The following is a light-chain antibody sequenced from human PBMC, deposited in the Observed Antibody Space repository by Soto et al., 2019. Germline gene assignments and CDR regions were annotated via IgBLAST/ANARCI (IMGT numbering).Light chain of an antibody. J-gene: IGKJ1*01. V-gene: IGKV3-15*01. Sequence: EILLTQSPATLSVSPGGRATLSCRASQSVSIDLAWYQQKPGQPPRLLIYVASTKAPGIPTRFSGSGSGAEFTLTISSLQSEDFAVYYCHQYNSWPPTFGQGTKVDIK. CDR1: QSVSID. CDR3: HQYNSWPPT. CDR2: VAS.